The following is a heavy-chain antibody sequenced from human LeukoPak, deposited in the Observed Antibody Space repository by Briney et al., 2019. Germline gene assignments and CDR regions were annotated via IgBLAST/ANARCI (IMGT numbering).Heavy chain of an antibody. Sequence: GGSLRLSCAASGFTFSSYGMHWVRQAPGKGLEWEAVISYDGSNKYYADSVKGRFTISRDNSKNTLYLQMNSLRAEDTAVYYCAKDLAYDSSYARPNWFDAWGQGTLVTVSS. D-gene: IGHD3-22*01. V-gene: IGHV3-30*18. CDR1: GFTFSSYG. CDR3: AKDLAYDSSYARPNWFDA. CDR2: ISYDGSNK. J-gene: IGHJ5*02.